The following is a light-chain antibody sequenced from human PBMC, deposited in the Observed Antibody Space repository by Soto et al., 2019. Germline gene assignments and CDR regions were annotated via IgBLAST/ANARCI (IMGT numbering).Light chain of an antibody. CDR2: GAS. Sequence: DIELTQSPGTLSLSPGERATLSCRASQSVSNNYLAWYQQKPGQAPRLLIYGASNRATGIPDRFSGSGSGTDFPLTISRLEPEDFAVYYCQQYGSSGTFGQGTKVEIK. V-gene: IGKV3-20*01. CDR1: QSVSNNY. J-gene: IGKJ1*01. CDR3: QQYGSSGT.